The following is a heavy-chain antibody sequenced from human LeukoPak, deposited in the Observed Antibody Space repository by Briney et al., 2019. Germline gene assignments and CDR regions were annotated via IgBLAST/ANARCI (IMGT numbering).Heavy chain of an antibody. CDR1: GFTFSSYA. CDR2: ISGSGGST. CDR3: AKGLGDSSGWRNWFDP. V-gene: IGHV3-23*01. Sequence: PGGSLGLSCAASGFTFSSYAMSWVRQAPGKGLEWVSAISGSGGSTYYADSVKGRFTISRDNSKNTLYLQMNSLRAEDTAVYYCAKGLGDSSGWRNWFDPWGQGTLVTVSS. J-gene: IGHJ5*02. D-gene: IGHD6-19*01.